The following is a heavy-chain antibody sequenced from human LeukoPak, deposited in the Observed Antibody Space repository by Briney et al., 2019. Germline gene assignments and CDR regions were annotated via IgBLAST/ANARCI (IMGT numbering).Heavy chain of an antibody. CDR2: IYYSGST. CDR3: ARDGDSSGYYYDAFDI. D-gene: IGHD3-22*01. V-gene: IGHV4-59*02. J-gene: IGHJ3*02. CDR1: GGSVRSYY. Sequence: SETLSLTCTVSGGSVRSYYWSWIRQPPGKGLEWIGYIYYSGSTNYNPSLKSRVTISVDTSKNQFSLKLSSVTAADTAVYYCARDGDSSGYYYDAFDIWGQGTMVTVSS.